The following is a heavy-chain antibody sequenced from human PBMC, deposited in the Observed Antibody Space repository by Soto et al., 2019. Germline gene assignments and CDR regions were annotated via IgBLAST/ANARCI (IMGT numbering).Heavy chain of an antibody. V-gene: IGHV4-31*03. J-gene: IGHJ6*02. D-gene: IGHD5-18*01. CDR3: ARAGIYSYGYYYYGMDV. CDR1: GGSISSGGYY. Sequence: SETLSLTCTVSGGSISSGGYYWSWIRQHPGKGLEWIGYIYYSGSTYYNPSLKSRVTISVDTSKNQFSLKLSSVTAADTAVYYCARAGIYSYGYYYYGMDVWGQGTTVTVSS. CDR2: IYYSGST.